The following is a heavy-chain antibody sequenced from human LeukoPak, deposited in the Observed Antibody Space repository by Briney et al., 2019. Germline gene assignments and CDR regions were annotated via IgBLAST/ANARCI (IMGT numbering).Heavy chain of an antibody. CDR3: ARAARGAVAEGGDYFDY. D-gene: IGHD6-19*01. J-gene: IGHJ4*02. V-gene: IGHV1-46*01. CDR2: INPSGGST. CDR1: GYTFTSYY. Sequence: ASVKVSCKASGYTFTSYYMHWVRQAPGQGLEWMGIINPSGGSTSYAQKFQGRVTMTRDTSTSTVYMGLSSLRSEDTAVYYCARAARGAVAEGGDYFDYWGQGTLVTVSS.